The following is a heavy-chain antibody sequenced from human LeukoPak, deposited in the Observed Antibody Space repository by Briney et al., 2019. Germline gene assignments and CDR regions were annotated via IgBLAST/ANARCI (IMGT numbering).Heavy chain of an antibody. Sequence: SETLSLTCTVSGGSISSGDYYWSWIRQPAGKGLEWFGHISSSGSTNYNPPLKSRVTISVDTSKNQFSLKLSSVTAADTAVYFCARGPYSYDSSGAFDIWGQGTMVTVSS. J-gene: IGHJ3*02. CDR3: ARGPYSYDSSGAFDI. CDR1: GGSISSGDYY. V-gene: IGHV4-61*09. CDR2: ISSSGST. D-gene: IGHD3-22*01.